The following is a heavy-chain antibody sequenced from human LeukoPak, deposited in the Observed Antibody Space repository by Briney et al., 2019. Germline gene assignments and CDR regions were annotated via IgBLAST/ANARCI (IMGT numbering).Heavy chain of an antibody. V-gene: IGHV4-39*07. Sequence: SETLSLTCTVSGGSIISSSYYWGWIRQPPGKGLEWIGSIYYSGSTYCNPSLKSRVTISVDTSKNQFSLKLSSVTAADTAVYYCASTWFGELLPRGWGQGTLVTVSS. CDR2: IYYSGST. J-gene: IGHJ4*02. D-gene: IGHD3-10*01. CDR3: ASTWFGELLPRG. CDR1: GGSIISSSYY.